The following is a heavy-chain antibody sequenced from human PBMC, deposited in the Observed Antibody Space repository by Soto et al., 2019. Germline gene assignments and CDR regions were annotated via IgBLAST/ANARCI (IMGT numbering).Heavy chain of an antibody. V-gene: IGHV3-33*01. CDR3: ARDNSRIAARSAGMDV. CDR1: GFTFSSYG. Sequence: LRLSCAASGFTFSSYGMHWVRQAPGKGLEWVAVIWYDGSNKYYADSVKGRFTISRDNSKNTLYLQMNSLRAEDTAVYYCARDNSRIAARSAGMDVWGQGTTVTVSS. CDR2: IWYDGSNK. J-gene: IGHJ6*02. D-gene: IGHD6-6*01.